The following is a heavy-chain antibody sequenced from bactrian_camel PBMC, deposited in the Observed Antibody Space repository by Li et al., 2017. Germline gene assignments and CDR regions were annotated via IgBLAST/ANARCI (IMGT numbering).Heavy chain of an antibody. CDR2: MHSGFGA. Sequence: QVQLVESGGGLVQAGGSMKLSCQVSGYTKNFYCMAWFRQAPGKEREGVASMHSGFGAIYADAVKGRFTISRDNTKNTLSLQMNSLKPEDPAMYYCAAQAPLWCSYTADFDYWGRGTQVTVS. J-gene: IGHJ6*01. D-gene: IGHD2*01. CDR1: GYTKNFYC. CDR3: AAQAPLWCSYTADFDY. V-gene: IGHV3S53*01.